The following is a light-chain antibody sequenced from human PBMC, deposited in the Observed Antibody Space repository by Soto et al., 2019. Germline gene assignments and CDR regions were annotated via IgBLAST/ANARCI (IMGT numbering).Light chain of an antibody. CDR3: TSYAGTYSFFYV. V-gene: IGLV2-8*01. Sequence: LTQPASVSGSPGQSISISCIGTSSDVGAYNYVSWYQQLPGKAPKLIIYEVSKRPSGVPDRFSGSKSGNTASLTVSGLQAEDEADYYCTSYAGTYSFFYVFGTGTKVTVL. J-gene: IGLJ1*01. CDR1: SSDVGAYNY. CDR2: EVS.